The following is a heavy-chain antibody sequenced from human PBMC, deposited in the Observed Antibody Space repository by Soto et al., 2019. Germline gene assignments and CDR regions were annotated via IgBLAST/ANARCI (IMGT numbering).Heavy chain of an antibody. J-gene: IGHJ5*02. CDR3: ARDQLEGNWFDP. Sequence: QLQLQESGSGLMKPSQTLSLPCAVSGGSISSGGYSWNWIRQPPGKGLEWIGYIYHSGYNFYNPYLTSRVTISVDKSKNQCSLKLSTVTGADTAVYYCARDQLEGNWFDPWGQGTLVTFSS. D-gene: IGHD1-1*01. V-gene: IGHV4-30-2*01. CDR1: GGSISSGGYS. CDR2: IYHSGYN.